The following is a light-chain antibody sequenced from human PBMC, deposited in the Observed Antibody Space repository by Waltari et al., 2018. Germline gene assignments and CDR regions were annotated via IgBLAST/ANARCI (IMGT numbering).Light chain of an antibody. CDR3: GTWDTSLSAWV. Sequence: QSVLTQAPSVSAAPGQKVPISCAGSSSNIGNKYVSWYQQFPGTAPKLLIYDNDKRPSGIPYRFSASKSGTSATLGITGLQTGDEANYYCGTWDTSLSAWVFGGGTKLTVL. CDR2: DND. V-gene: IGLV1-51*01. J-gene: IGLJ3*02. CDR1: SSNIGNKY.